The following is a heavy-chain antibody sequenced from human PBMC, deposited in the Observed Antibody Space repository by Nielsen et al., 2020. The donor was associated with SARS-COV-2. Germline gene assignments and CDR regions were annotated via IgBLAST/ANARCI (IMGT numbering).Heavy chain of an antibody. CDR2: LWTDGISK. Sequence: GESLKISCAASGFSVRSNFMTWVRQAPGKGLEWVAVLWTDGISKSYVDSVKGRFTISRDNSRNTMYLQMGGLRAEDTAVYYCAREAVSGDWPSFDFWGQGTQVTVSS. J-gene: IGHJ4*02. CDR1: GFSVRSNF. CDR3: AREAVSGDWPSFDF. V-gene: IGHV3-33*08. D-gene: IGHD2-21*02.